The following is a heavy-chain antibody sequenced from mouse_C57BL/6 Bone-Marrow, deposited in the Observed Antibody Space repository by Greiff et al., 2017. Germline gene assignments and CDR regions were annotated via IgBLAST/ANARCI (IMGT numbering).Heavy chain of an antibody. Sequence: VKLQQPGAELVKPGASVKLSCKASGYTFTSYWMHWVKQRPGRGLEWIGRIDPNSGGTKYNEKFKSKATLTVDKPSSTAYMQLSSLTSEDSAVYYCCLYYYGSSYEDFDYWGQGTTLTVSS. V-gene: IGHV1-72*01. D-gene: IGHD1-1*01. CDR2: IDPNSGGT. CDR3: CLYYYGSSYEDFDY. CDR1: GYTFTSYW. J-gene: IGHJ2*01.